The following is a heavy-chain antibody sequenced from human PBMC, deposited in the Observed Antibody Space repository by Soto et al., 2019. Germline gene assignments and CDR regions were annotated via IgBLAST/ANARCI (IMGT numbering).Heavy chain of an antibody. J-gene: IGHJ6*04. CDR2: IIPIFGTT. D-gene: IGHD5-18*01. CDR1: GGSFTYT. Sequence: SVKVSCKASGGSFTYTLSWVRQAPGQGLEWMGGIIPIFGTTNYAQKFQGRVTITADESTKTAYMELSTLRSEDTAVYYCARLHSHGTYGMDVWGEGTPVTVSS. V-gene: IGHV1-69*13. CDR3: ARLHSHGTYGMDV.